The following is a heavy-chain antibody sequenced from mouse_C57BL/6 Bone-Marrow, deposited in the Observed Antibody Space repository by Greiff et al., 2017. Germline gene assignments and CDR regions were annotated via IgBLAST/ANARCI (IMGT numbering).Heavy chain of an antibody. CDR3: ARNGWFAY. CDR1: GYTFTDYY. J-gene: IGHJ3*01. Sequence: VQLQQSGPVLVKPGASVKMSCKASGYTFTDYYMNWVKQSHGKSLEWMGVINPYNGGTSYNQKFKGKATLTVDKSSSTAYMELNSLTSEDAAVYYCARNGWFAYWGQGTLFTVSA. CDR2: INPYNGGT. V-gene: IGHV1-19*01.